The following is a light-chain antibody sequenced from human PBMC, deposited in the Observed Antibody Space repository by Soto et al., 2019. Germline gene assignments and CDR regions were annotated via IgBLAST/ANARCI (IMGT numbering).Light chain of an antibody. Sequence: QSVLTQPPSVSAAPGQTVTISCSGSSSNIGGNSVSWYQQLPGTAPKLLIYDDDKRPSGIPDRFSGSKSGTSATLGITGFQTGDEADYYCGTWDSSLSAVVFGGGTKLTVL. J-gene: IGLJ2*01. CDR1: SSNIGGNS. CDR3: GTWDSSLSAVV. V-gene: IGLV1-51*01. CDR2: DDD.